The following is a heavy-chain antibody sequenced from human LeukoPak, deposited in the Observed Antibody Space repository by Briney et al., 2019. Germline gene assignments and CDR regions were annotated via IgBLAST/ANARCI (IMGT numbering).Heavy chain of an antibody. CDR3: AKDYGDYFHDWFDP. CDR1: GFTFDDYA. D-gene: IGHD4-17*01. V-gene: IGHV3-30*02. J-gene: IGHJ5*02. CDR2: IRYDGSNK. Sequence: PGGSLRLSCAASGFTFDDYAMNWVRQAPGKGLEWVAFIRYDGSNKYYADSVKGRFTISRDNSKNTLYLQMNSLRAEDTAVYYCAKDYGDYFHDWFDPWGQGTLVTVSS.